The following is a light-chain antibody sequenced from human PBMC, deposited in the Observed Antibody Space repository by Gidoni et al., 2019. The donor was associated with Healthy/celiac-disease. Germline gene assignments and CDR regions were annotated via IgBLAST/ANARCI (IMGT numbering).Light chain of an antibody. CDR1: SSDVGSYNL. CDR3: CSYAGSSTWV. Sequence: QSALTQPAHVSGSPGPSITISCTGTSSDVGSYNLVSWYQQHPGKAPKLMIYEGSKRPSGVSNRFSGSKSGNTASLTISGLQAEDEADYYCCSYAGSSTWVFGGGTKLTVL. V-gene: IGLV2-23*01. J-gene: IGLJ3*02. CDR2: EGS.